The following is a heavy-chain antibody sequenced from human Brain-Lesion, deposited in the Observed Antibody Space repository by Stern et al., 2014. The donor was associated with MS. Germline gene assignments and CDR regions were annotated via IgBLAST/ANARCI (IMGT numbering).Heavy chain of an antibody. V-gene: IGHV4-39*01. D-gene: IGHD2-15*01. Sequence: LQLVESGPGLVKPSETLSLTCTVAGGSVSSTSYAWAWIRQPPGKGLEWIGTIYYSGNTYYSPSLKSPLTISLDTSKNPVPLQLGSVTAADTAVYYCAGEEDIRYCSGGSCTGNWFDPWGQGTLVTVSS. CDR3: AGEEDIRYCSGGSCTGNWFDP. CDR2: IYYSGNT. J-gene: IGHJ5*02. CDR1: GGSVSSTSYA.